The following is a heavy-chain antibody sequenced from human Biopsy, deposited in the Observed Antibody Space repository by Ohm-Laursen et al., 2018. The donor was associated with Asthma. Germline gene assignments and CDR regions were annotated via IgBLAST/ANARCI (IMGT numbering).Heavy chain of an antibody. CDR2: ISKDASTQ. D-gene: IGHD1-1*01. CDR1: GFSFSNFA. Sequence: RSLRLSCSASGFSFSNFAIHWVRQAPGKGLEWVGVISKDASTQDYADSVKGRFTMARDNSKNTLDLQMNSLREEDTAVYYCVRDGTDDAFDIWGQGTTVIVSS. J-gene: IGHJ3*02. CDR3: VRDGTDDAFDI. V-gene: IGHV3-30*01.